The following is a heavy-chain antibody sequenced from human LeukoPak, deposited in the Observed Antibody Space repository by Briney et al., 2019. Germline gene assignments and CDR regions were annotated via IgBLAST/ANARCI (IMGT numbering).Heavy chain of an antibody. CDR2: IYTSGST. Sequence: SETLSLTCTVSGGSISSGSYYWSWIRQPAGKGLEWIGRIYTSGSTNYKPSLKSRVTISVDTSKNQFSLKLSSVTAADTAVYYCARDNYDFWSGSPGWFDPWGQGTLVTVSS. D-gene: IGHD3-3*01. CDR3: ARDNYDFWSGSPGWFDP. J-gene: IGHJ5*02. CDR1: GGSISSGSYY. V-gene: IGHV4-61*02.